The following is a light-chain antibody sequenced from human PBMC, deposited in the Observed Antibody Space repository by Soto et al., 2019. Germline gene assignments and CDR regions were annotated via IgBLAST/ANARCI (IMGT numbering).Light chain of an antibody. CDR1: SSNIGSNY. CDR2: RNN. Sequence: QSVLTQPPSASGTPGQRVTISCSGSSSNIGSNYVYWYQQLPGTAPKLLIYRNNQRPSGVPDRFSGSKSGTSASLAISGLRSEDEADYYCAAWDDSLSVCVFGTGTKVTVL. CDR3: AAWDDSLSVCV. V-gene: IGLV1-47*01. J-gene: IGLJ1*01.